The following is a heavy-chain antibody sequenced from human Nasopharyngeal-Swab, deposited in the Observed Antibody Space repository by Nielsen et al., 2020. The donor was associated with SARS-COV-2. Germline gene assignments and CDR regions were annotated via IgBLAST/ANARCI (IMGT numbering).Heavy chain of an antibody. CDR3: ARGWIYYFDY. J-gene: IGHJ4*02. CDR1: GGSISSGGYY. Sequence: SETLSLTCTVSGGSISSGGYYWSWIRQHPGKGLEWIGYIYYSGSTYYNPSLKSRVTISVDTSKNQFSLKLSSVTAADTAVHYCARGWIYYFDYWGQGTLVTVSS. V-gene: IGHV4-31*03. D-gene: IGHD1-1*01. CDR2: IYYSGST.